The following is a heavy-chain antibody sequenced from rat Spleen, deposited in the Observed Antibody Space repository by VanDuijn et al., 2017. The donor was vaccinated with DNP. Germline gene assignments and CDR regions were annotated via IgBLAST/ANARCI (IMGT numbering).Heavy chain of an antibody. Sequence: EVQLLESGGGLVQPGRSLKLSCAASGFTFSDYNLAWVRQAPKRGLEWVATIIYDGIRTYYRDSVKGRFTISRDNTKNTLYLQMDSLRSDDTATYYCATQNSGYDYFDYWGQGVMVTVSS. J-gene: IGHJ2*01. D-gene: IGHD4-3*01. CDR2: IIYDGIRT. V-gene: IGHV5S10*01. CDR3: ATQNSGYDYFDY. CDR1: GFTFSDYN.